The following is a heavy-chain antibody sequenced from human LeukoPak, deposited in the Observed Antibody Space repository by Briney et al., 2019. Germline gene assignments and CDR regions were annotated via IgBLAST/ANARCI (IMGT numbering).Heavy chain of an antibody. CDR3: AGQADSSIYYYFDY. Sequence: PSETLSLTCTVSGGSISSYYWSWIRQPPGKGLEWIGCIYYSGSTNYNPSLKTRLTLSVDPSTNQFSLKLSSVPAADTAVYYCAGQADSSIYYYFDYWGQGALVTVSS. D-gene: IGHD6-13*01. V-gene: IGHV4-59*08. CDR1: GGSISSYY. CDR2: IYYSGST. J-gene: IGHJ4*02.